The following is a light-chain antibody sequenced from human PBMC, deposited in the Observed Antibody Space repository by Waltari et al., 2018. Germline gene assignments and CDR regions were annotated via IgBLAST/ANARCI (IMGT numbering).Light chain of an antibody. CDR3: QQSYTTLFT. V-gene: IGKV1-39*01. Sequence: DIQMTPSPSSLSASAGDRVTITCRASQTISTYLNWYQQKPGKAPKLLIYAASSLQSGVPSRFSGSGSGTDFTLTISSLQPEDFASYYCQQSYTTLFTFGGGTKVEI. CDR2: AAS. J-gene: IGKJ4*01. CDR1: QTISTY.